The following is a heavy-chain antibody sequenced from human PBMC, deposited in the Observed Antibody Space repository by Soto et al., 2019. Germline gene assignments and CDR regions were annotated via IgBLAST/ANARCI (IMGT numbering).Heavy chain of an antibody. CDR2: IWYDGSNK. J-gene: IGHJ4*02. Sequence: QVQLVEFGGGVVQPGRSLRLSCAASGFTFSSYGMHWVRQAPGKGLEWVAVIWYDGSNKYYADSVKGRFTISRDNSKNTLYLQMNSLRAEDTAVYYCASMGQQQLVGWYYFDYWGQGTLVTVSS. D-gene: IGHD6-13*01. V-gene: IGHV3-33*01. CDR3: ASMGQQQLVGWYYFDY. CDR1: GFTFSSYG.